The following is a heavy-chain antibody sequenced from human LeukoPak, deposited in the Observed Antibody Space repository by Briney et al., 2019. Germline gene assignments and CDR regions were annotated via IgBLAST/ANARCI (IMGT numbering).Heavy chain of an antibody. CDR1: GFTFSSYA. CDR2: ISASGGST. V-gene: IGHV3-23*01. J-gene: IGHJ6*03. D-gene: IGHD5-18*01. CDR3: AKDEETAMIIDYYYMDV. Sequence: PGGSLRLSWAASGFTFSSYAMSWVRQAPGKGLEWVSGISASGGSTYYADSVKGRFTISRDNSKNTLYLQMNSLRAEDTAVYYCAKDEETAMIIDYYYMDVWGKGTTVTVSS.